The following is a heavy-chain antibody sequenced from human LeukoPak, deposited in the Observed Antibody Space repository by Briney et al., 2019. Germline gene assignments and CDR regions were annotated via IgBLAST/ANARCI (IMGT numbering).Heavy chain of an antibody. CDR3: AKDLYYYDSSGHDY. Sequence: GGSLRLSCAASGLTFSSHWMHWVRQAPGKGLEWVSAISGSGGSTYYADSVKGRFTISRDNSKNTLYLQMNSLRAEDTAVYYCAKDLYYYDSSGHDYWGQGTLVTVSS. V-gene: IGHV3-23*01. D-gene: IGHD3-22*01. J-gene: IGHJ4*02. CDR1: GLTFSSHW. CDR2: ISGSGGST.